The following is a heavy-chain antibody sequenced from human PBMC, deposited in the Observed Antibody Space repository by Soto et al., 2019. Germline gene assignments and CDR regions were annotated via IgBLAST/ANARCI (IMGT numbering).Heavy chain of an antibody. V-gene: IGHV1-18*01. CDR3: AMVDVYVTPSPQDV. CDR1: GYTFTRYG. CDR2: INTYNGNT. J-gene: IGHJ6*02. D-gene: IGHD3-16*01. Sequence: QVQLVQSGAEVKNPGASVKVSCKASGYTFTRYGIGWARQAPGQGLEWMGWINTYNGNTNYAQNVQGRVTLXTXTXXSTAYMERRSLRSNATAIYYCAMVDVYVTPSPQDVWGQGTTVIVSS.